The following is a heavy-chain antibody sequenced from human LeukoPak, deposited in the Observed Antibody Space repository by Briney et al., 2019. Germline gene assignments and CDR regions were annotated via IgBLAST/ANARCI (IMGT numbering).Heavy chain of an antibody. V-gene: IGHV1-69*05. CDR1: GGTFSSYA. Sequence: SVKVSCKASGGTFSSYAISWVRQAPGQGLEWMGGIIPIFGTANYAQKFLGRVTITTDESTSTAYMELSSLRSEDTAVYYCARGQDIVVVPAALGSDAFDIWGQGTMVTVSS. J-gene: IGHJ3*02. CDR2: IIPIFGTA. D-gene: IGHD2-2*01. CDR3: ARGQDIVVVPAALGSDAFDI.